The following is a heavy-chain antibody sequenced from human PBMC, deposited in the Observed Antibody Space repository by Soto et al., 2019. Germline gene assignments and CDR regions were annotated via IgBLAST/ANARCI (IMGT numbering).Heavy chain of an antibody. D-gene: IGHD2-2*03. CDR2: IYSSENT. Sequence: SETLSLTCSVSGGFVSSSSYSWGWIRQSPGKGLEWIGTIYSSENTYYNPSLLSRVTISVDTSKNEFSLRLSSVTAADKAVYYCARLNGYCISTNCHGYYGMDVWGQGTTVT. V-gene: IGHV4-39*01. J-gene: IGHJ6*02. CDR1: GGFVSSSSYS. CDR3: ARLNGYCISTNCHGYYGMDV.